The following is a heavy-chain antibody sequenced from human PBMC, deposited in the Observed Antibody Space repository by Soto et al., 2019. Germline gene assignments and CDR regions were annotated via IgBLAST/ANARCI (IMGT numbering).Heavy chain of an antibody. D-gene: IGHD6-13*01. Sequence: GGSLRLSCVASGFSFSSYAMNWVRQAPGKGLEWVSVISGRDGSTYYAGSVKGRFTISRDNSKNTLYLQMNSLRAEDTAVYYCARDRERDAWYEDYWGQGTLVTVSS. V-gene: IGHV3-23*01. J-gene: IGHJ4*02. CDR2: ISGRDGST. CDR3: ARDRERDAWYEDY. CDR1: GFSFSSYA.